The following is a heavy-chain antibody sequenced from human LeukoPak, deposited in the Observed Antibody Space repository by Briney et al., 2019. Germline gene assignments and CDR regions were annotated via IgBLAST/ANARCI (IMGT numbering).Heavy chain of an antibody. CDR1: GFTFSSYA. Sequence: PGGSLRLSCTVSGFTFSSYAMSWVRQAPGKGLEWVSAISGSGGSTYYADSVKGRFSISRDNSKNTLYLQMNSLRAEDTAIYYCAKHQAAIFGVVIDYYDFWGQGTLVTVSS. J-gene: IGHJ4*02. CDR2: ISGSGGST. D-gene: IGHD3-3*01. CDR3: AKHQAAIFGVVIDYYDF. V-gene: IGHV3-23*01.